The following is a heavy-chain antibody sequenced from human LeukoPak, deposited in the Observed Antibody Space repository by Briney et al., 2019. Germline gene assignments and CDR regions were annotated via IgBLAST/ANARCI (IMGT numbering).Heavy chain of an antibody. CDR3: ARDHNDYTAFDI. CDR1: GFTFSSYS. D-gene: IGHD3-16*01. V-gene: IGHV3-21*04. J-gene: IGHJ3*02. CDR2: ISSSSSYI. Sequence: PGGSLRLSCAASGFTFSSYSMNWVRQAPGKGLEWVSSISSSSSYIYYADSVKGRFIISRDNFKNSMYLQMNSLRAEDTAVYYCARDHNDYTAFDIWGQATMVTISS.